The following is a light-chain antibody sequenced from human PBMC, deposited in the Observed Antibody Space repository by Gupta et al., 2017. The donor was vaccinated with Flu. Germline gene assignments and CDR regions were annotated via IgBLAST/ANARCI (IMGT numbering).Light chain of an antibody. CDR1: SSNIGNNH. J-gene: IGLJ3*02. Sequence: SSSNIGNNHVSWYQQFPGTAPKLLIYETRVRPSGVPDRFSGSKYGTSATLDITGLQAGDEADYYCGAWDSSLTQGLFGGGTKMTV. CDR3: GAWDSSLTQGL. V-gene: IGLV1-51*02. CDR2: ETR.